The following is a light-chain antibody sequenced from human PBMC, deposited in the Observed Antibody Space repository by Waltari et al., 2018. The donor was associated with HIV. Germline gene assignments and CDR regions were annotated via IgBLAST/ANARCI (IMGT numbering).Light chain of an antibody. CDR3: STHTADHTLA. CDR1: ASDFGPYKY. CDR2: EVT. V-gene: IGLV2-14*03. Sequence: QSTLTQPASVSGSPGQSVTISCIGTASDFGPYKYVSWYQQHPGNVPIVIIYEVTSRPSGVSHRFSASKSGNTASLTISRLQPEDEAVYFCSTHTADHTLAFGGGTHLTVL. J-gene: IGLJ3*02.